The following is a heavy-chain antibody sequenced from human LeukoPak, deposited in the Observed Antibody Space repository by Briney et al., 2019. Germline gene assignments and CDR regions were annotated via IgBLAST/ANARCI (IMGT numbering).Heavy chain of an antibody. D-gene: IGHD6-13*01. Sequence: GGSLRLSCAASGFAFGSYPMNWVRQAPGKALEWVSLISGTGDSAYCADSVKGRFTISRDNSQDTLYLQMNSLRAEDTAVYYCAKAEPPPVAAAGPTRDYWGQGTLVTVSS. CDR2: ISGTGDSA. V-gene: IGHV3-23*01. CDR1: GFAFGSYP. CDR3: AKAEPPPVAAAGPTRDY. J-gene: IGHJ4*02.